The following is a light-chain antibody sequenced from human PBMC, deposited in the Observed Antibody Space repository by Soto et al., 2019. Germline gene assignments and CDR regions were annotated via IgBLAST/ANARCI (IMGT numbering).Light chain of an antibody. CDR2: KVS. V-gene: IGKV2-30*01. CDR1: QSLLSSDGNTY. Sequence: DLVMTQSPLSLAVTLGQPASISCRSSQSLLSSDGNTYLNWFQQRPGQSPRRLIYKVSNRDSGVPDRFSGSGSGTDFTLKISRVEAEDVGVYYCMQGSHWPLWTFGQGTKVEVK. J-gene: IGKJ1*01. CDR3: MQGSHWPLWT.